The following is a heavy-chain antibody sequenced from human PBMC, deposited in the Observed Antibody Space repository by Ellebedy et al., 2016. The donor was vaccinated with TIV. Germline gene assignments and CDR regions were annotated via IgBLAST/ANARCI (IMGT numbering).Heavy chain of an antibody. Sequence: AASVKVSCKASGGTFSSYAISWVRQAPGQGLEWMGRIIPILGIANYAQKFQGRVTITADKFTSTAYMELSSLRSEDTAVYYCARDGLVRYYDSSGSGDYYYGMDVWGQGTTVTVSS. CDR1: GGTFSSYA. CDR3: ARDGLVRYYDSSGSGDYYYGMDV. V-gene: IGHV1-69*04. CDR2: IIPILGIA. D-gene: IGHD3-22*01. J-gene: IGHJ6*02.